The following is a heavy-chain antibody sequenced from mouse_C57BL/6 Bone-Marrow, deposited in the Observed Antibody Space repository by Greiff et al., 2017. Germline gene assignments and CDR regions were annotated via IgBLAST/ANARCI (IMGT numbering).Heavy chain of an antibody. D-gene: IGHD2-1*01. V-gene: IGHV1-39*01. CDR2: INPNYGTT. J-gene: IGHJ1*03. CDR1: GYSFTDYN. CDR3: AREGSIYYGNQDRCFDV. Sequence: EVKLMESGPELVKPGASVKISCKASGYSFTDYNMNWVKQSNGKSLEWIGVINPNYGTTSYNQKFKGKATLTVDQSSSTAYMQLNSLTSEDSAVYYCAREGSIYYGNQDRCFDVWGTGTTVTVSS.